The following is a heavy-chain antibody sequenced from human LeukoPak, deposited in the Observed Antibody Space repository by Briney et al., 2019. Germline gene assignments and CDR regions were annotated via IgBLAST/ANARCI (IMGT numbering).Heavy chain of an antibody. V-gene: IGHV3-15*01. J-gene: IGHJ4*02. CDR3: TTGFWSGYYTGNSYFDY. Sequence: GGSLRLSCVASGLTFDNAWMSWVRQAPGKGLEWVGRIKSKTDGGSREYAAPVKGRFTISRDDSKNTLYLQMNSLKTEDTAVYYCTTGFWSGYYTGNSYFDYWGQGTLVTVSS. D-gene: IGHD3-3*01. CDR2: IKSKTDGGSR. CDR1: GLTFDNAW.